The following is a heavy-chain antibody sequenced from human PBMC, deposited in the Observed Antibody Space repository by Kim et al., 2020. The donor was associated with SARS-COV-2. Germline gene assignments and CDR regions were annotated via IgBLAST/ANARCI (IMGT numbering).Heavy chain of an antibody. CDR3: ARGSQRWSGGSSGWYAQFDY. CDR1: GDSVSSNSAA. CDR2: TYYRSKWYN. V-gene: IGHV6-1*01. J-gene: IGHJ4*02. D-gene: IGHD6-19*01. Sequence: SQTLSLTCAISGDSVSSNSAAWNWIRQSPSRGLEWLGRTYYRSKWYNDYAVSVKSRITINPDTSKNQFSLQLNSVTPEDTAVYYCARGSQRWSGGSSGWYAQFDYWGQGTLVTVSS.